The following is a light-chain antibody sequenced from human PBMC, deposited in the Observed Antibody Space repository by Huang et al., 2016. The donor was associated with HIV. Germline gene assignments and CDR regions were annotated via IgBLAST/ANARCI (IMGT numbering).Light chain of an antibody. V-gene: IGKV1-39*01. CDR1: QSISSY. Sequence: PSSLSASVGDRVTITCRASQSISSYLNWYQQKPGKAPKLLIYASSSMQSGVPARFSCSGSGTDFTLTISSLQPEDFATYYCQQSYSSLTFGGGTKVEIK. CDR2: ASS. J-gene: IGKJ4*01. CDR3: QQSYSSLT.